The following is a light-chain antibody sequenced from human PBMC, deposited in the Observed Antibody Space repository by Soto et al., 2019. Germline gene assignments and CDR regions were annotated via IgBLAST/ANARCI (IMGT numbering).Light chain of an antibody. J-gene: IGLJ1*01. CDR1: NIGSKS. CDR2: DDN. Sequence: SYALSQPPSVSAAPGQTADITCGGDNIGSKSVHWYQRKAGQAPVLVVFDDNARPSGVPERFSGSKSGNTATLTISRVETGDEADYHCHVWDSSSGQHVFGSGTKVTVL. CDR3: HVWDSSSGQHV. V-gene: IGLV3-21*02.